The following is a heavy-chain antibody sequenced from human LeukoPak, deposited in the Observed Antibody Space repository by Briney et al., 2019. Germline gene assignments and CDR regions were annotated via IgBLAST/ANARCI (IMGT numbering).Heavy chain of an antibody. CDR3: ARARIVATTRTYYFDY. CDR2: IIPILGIA. Sequence: ASVKVSCKASGGTFSSYAISWVRQAPGQGLEWMGRIIPILGIANYAQKFQGRVTITADKSTSTAYMELSSLRSEDTAVYYCARARIVATTRTYYFDYWGQGTLVTVSS. D-gene: IGHD5-12*01. CDR1: GGTFSSYA. J-gene: IGHJ4*02. V-gene: IGHV1-69*04.